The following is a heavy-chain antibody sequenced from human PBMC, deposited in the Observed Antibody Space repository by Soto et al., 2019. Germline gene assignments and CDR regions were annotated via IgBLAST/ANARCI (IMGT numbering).Heavy chain of an antibody. CDR3: AKGSRGAYYYCMDV. V-gene: IGHV3-23*01. CDR1: GFTFSSSA. J-gene: IGHJ6*03. CDR2: ISNSGGTT. Sequence: EVQMLESGGGLVQPGGSLRLSCAASGFTFSSSAMNWVRQAQGKGLEWVSSISNSGGTTAYADSVKGRFTISSDNSKNTLYLQMNSLRTEDTAVYYCAKGSRGAYYYCMDVWGKGTTVTVSS.